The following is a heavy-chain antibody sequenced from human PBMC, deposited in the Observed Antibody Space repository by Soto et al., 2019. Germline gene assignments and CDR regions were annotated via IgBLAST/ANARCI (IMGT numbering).Heavy chain of an antibody. Sequence: PSETLSLTCTVSGGSISSSSYYWGWIRHPPGKGLEWIGSIYYSGSTYYNPSLKSRVTISVDTSKNQFSLKLSSVTAADTAVYYCARQDIVLMVYANDYWGQGTLVTVSS. CDR2: IYYSGST. D-gene: IGHD2-8*01. CDR3: ARQDIVLMVYANDY. CDR1: GGSISSSSYY. J-gene: IGHJ4*02. V-gene: IGHV4-39*01.